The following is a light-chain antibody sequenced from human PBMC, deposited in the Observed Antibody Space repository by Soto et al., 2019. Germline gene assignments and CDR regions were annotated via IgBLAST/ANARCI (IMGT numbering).Light chain of an antibody. CDR1: QTISSW. CDR2: SAS. Sequence: IHMSQSPSSLSASVGYRFTITCRARQTISSWLAWYQQKPGKAPKLLIYSASSLQSGVPSRFTGTASGTDFTLTISSLQPEDFETYYCLQDFNYPWTFGQGTKVDIK. CDR3: LQDFNYPWT. V-gene: IGKV1-6*01. J-gene: IGKJ1*01.